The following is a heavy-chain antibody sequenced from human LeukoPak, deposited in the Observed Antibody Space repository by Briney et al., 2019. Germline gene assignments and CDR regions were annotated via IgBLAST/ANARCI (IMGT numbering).Heavy chain of an antibody. CDR3: ARRKVLRYFDWLLYGHFDY. D-gene: IGHD3-9*01. CDR1: GGSFSGYY. CDR2: INHSGST. V-gene: IGHV4-34*01. J-gene: IGHJ4*02. Sequence: SETLSLTCAVYGGSFSGYYWSWVRQPPGKGLEWIGEINHSGSTNYNPSLKSRVTISVDTSKNQFSLKLSSVTAADTAVYYCARRKVLRYFDWLLYGHFDYWGQGTLVTVSS.